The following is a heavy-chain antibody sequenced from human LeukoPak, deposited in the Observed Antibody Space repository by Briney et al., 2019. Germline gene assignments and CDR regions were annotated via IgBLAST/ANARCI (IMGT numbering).Heavy chain of an antibody. CDR3: AKDRVGAFDY. D-gene: IGHD1-26*01. CDR1: GFTFSSYG. CDR2: ISYDGSNK. Sequence: QPGGSLRLSCAASGFTFSSYGMHWVRQAPGKGLEWVAVISYDGSNKYYADSVKGRFTISRDNSKNTLYLQMNSLRAEDTAVYYCAKDRVGAFDYWGQGTLVTVS. J-gene: IGHJ4*02. V-gene: IGHV3-30*18.